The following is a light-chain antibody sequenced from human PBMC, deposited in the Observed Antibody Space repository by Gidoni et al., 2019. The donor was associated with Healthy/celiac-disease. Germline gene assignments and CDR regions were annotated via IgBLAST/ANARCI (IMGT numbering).Light chain of an antibody. CDR1: SSDVGGYNY. CDR2: EVS. CDR3: SSYTSSSTPYV. J-gene: IGLJ1*01. V-gene: IGLV2-14*01. Sequence: QSALTQPASVSGPPGQSITISCTGTSSDVGGYNYVSWYQQHPGKAPKLMIYEVSNRPSGVPDRFSGSKSGNTASLTISGLQAEDEADYYCSSYTSSSTPYVFGTGTKVTVL.